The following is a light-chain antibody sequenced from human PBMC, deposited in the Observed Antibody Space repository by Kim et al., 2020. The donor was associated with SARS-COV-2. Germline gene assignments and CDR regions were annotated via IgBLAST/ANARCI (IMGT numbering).Light chain of an antibody. Sequence: PPSNSCKSSPSLLYRTGYTYLHWYLQKPGQSPHLLISLGFTRASGAPDRFSGSGSGTDFTLKISRVEAEDVGVYYCMQALQTPHTFGGGTKVDIK. CDR3: MQALQTPHT. CDR2: LGF. CDR1: PSLLYRTGYTY. V-gene: IGKV2-28*01. J-gene: IGKJ4*01.